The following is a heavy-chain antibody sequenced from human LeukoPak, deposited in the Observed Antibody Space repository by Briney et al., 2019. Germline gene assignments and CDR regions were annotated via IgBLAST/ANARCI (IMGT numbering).Heavy chain of an antibody. J-gene: IGHJ3*02. V-gene: IGHV1-69*13. D-gene: IGHD3-10*01. CDR1: GGTFSSYA. CDR3: AKGLYYYGSGIQRNAFDI. Sequence: SVKVSCKASGGTFSSYAISWVRQAPGQGLEWMGGIIPIFGTANYAQKFQGRVTITADESTSTAYMELSSLRAEDTAVYYCAKGLYYYGSGIQRNAFDIWGQGTMVTVSS. CDR2: IIPIFGTA.